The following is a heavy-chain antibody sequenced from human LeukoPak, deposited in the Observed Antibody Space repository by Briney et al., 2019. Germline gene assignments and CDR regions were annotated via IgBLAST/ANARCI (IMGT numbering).Heavy chain of an antibody. J-gene: IGHJ4*02. CDR1: GFTFSSFS. CDR2: ISSSSSYI. Sequence: GGSPRLSCAASGFTFSSFSMNWVRQAPGKGLEWVSQISSSSSYIYYADSVKGRFTISRDNAKNSLYLEMNSLRAEDTAVYYCASERSGTTSLDYWGQGTLVTVSS. V-gene: IGHV3-21*01. CDR3: ASERSGTTSLDY. D-gene: IGHD1-7*01.